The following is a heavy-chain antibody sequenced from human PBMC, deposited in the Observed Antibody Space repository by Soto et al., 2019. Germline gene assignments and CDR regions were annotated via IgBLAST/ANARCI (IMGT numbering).Heavy chain of an antibody. CDR3: ARDVMALDSGWPRGWFDP. J-gene: IGHJ5*02. CDR2: INHFGGI. D-gene: IGHD6-19*01. V-gene: IGHV4-34*02. CDR1: GGSFIAYY. Sequence: QVQLQQWGAGLLKPSETLSLTCTVSGGSFIAYYCNWVRQPPGKGLEWIGEINHFGGINFNPSLKSRVSISADTSKNQFSLKLSSVTAADTAVYYCARDVMALDSGWPRGWFDPWGQGALVIVSS.